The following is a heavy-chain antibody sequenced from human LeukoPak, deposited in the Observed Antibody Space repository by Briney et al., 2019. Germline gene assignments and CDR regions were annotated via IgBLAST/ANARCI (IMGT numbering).Heavy chain of an antibody. CDR3: ARDASDWSFDI. CDR1: GFTFSSYE. D-gene: IGHD2-21*01. V-gene: IGHV3-48*03. Sequence: PGGSLRLSCAASGFTFSSYEMNWVRQAPGKGLEWVSFISSSGSPIYYADSVKGRFTISRDNAKNSLFLQMNSLRVEDTAVYYCARDASDWSFDIWGQGTMVTVSS. CDR2: ISSSGSPI. J-gene: IGHJ3*02.